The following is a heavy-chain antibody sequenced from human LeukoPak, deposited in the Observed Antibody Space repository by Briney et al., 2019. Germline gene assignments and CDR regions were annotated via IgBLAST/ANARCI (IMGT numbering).Heavy chain of an antibody. V-gene: IGHV1-2*06. Sequence: ASVKVSCKTSGYAFTNYYIHWVRQAPGQGLEWMGRIDPNTGGTKSAKNFQGRVTMTRDTSISTAYMALSGLRSDDTAVYYCASLYDIVGTTVDYWGQGTLVTVSS. J-gene: IGHJ4*02. CDR3: ASLYDIVGTTVDY. CDR2: IDPNTGGT. CDR1: GYAFTNYY. D-gene: IGHD1-26*01.